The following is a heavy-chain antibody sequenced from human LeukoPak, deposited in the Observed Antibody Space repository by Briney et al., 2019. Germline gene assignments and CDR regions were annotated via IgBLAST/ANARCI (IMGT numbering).Heavy chain of an antibody. Sequence: SETLSLTCTVSGGSISSHYWGWIRQPPGKGLEWIGYIYYSGSTNYNPSLKSRVTISVDTSKNQFSLKLSSVTAADTAVYYCAREVNYYDSSGYYYWFDPWGQGTLVTVSS. CDR3: AREVNYYDSSGYYYWFDP. J-gene: IGHJ5*02. D-gene: IGHD3-22*01. CDR1: GGSISSHY. CDR2: IYYSGST. V-gene: IGHV4-59*11.